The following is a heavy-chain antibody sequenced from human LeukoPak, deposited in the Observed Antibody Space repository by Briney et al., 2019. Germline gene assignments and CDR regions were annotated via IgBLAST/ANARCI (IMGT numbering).Heavy chain of an antibody. Sequence: GGALRLSCAATGFTFGSYAMSWVRQAPGRGLEWVSAISGSGGSTYYADSVKGRFTISRDNSKNTLYLQMNSLRPEDTALYYCATDCTSTNCYVDYWGQGTLVTVSS. CDR2: ISGSGGST. J-gene: IGHJ4*02. CDR3: ATDCTSTNCYVDY. D-gene: IGHD2-2*01. CDR1: GFTFGSYA. V-gene: IGHV3-23*01.